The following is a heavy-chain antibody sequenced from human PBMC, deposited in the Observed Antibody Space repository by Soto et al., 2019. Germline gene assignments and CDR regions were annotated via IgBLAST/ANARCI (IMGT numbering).Heavy chain of an antibody. V-gene: IGHV1-2*04. J-gene: IGHJ4*02. CDR2: INPNSGGT. D-gene: IGHD3-22*01. CDR3: ARDAGEDSFDNSLFDY. Sequence: ASVKVSCKASGYTFIDYDLHWVRQAPGQGLEWMGWINPNSGGTKYAQKFQGWVTMTRDTSVSTAYMELSRLKYDDTAVYYCARDAGEDSFDNSLFDYWGQGALVTVSS. CDR1: GYTFIDYD.